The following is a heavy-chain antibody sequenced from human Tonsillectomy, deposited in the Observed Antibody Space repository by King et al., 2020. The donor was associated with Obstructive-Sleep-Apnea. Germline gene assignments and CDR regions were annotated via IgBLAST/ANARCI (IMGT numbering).Heavy chain of an antibody. J-gene: IGHJ3*02. V-gene: IGHV4-59*01. Sequence: QLQESGPGLVKPSETLSLTCTVSGGSISSYSWTWIRQPPGKGLEWIWYIYNTVSTNYNPSLQSRVTLSIEQSKNQFSLKLSSVTAADTAVYYCARVWSTVVTNDAFDIWGQGTMVTVSS. CDR3: ARVWSTVVTNDAFDI. CDR2: IYNTVST. CDR1: GGSISSYS. D-gene: IGHD4-23*01.